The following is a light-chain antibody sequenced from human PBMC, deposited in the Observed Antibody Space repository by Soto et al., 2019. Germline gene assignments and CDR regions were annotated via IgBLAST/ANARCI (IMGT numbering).Light chain of an antibody. CDR1: QSLVYSDGNTY. V-gene: IGKV2-30*01. J-gene: IGKJ2*01. CDR2: KVS. Sequence: DVVMTQSPLSLPVTLGQPASISCRSSQSLVYSDGNTYLNWFQQRPGQSPRRLIYKVSNRDSGVPDRFSGSESGTDFPLKISRVEAEDVGVYYCMQGTHWPPYTFGQGTKLEIK. CDR3: MQGTHWPPYT.